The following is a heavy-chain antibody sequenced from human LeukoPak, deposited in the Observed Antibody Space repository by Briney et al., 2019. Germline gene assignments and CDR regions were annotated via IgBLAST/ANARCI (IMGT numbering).Heavy chain of an antibody. CDR3: ARDPRRDSSGYYCHYFDY. CDR1: GFTFSSYA. Sequence: GGSLRLSCAASGFTFSSYAMSWVRQAPGKGLEWVAVISYDGSNKYYADSVKGRFTISRDNSKNTLYLQMNSLRAEDTAVYYCARDPRRDSSGYYCHYFDYWGQGTLVTVSS. CDR2: ISYDGSNK. D-gene: IGHD3-22*01. V-gene: IGHV3-30-3*01. J-gene: IGHJ4*02.